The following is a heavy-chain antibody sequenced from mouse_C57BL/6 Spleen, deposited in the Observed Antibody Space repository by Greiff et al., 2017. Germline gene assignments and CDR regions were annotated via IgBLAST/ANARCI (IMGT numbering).Heavy chain of an antibody. V-gene: IGHV5-17*01. CDR1: GFTFSDYG. CDR3: ARIGREAMDY. CDR2: ISSGSSTI. Sequence: EVQLVESGGGLVKPGGSLKLSCAASGFTFSDYGMHWVSQAPEKGLEWVAYISSGSSTIYYEDKVKGRFTISRDNAKNTLYLQMTSLRSEDTAMYYCARIGREAMDYWGQGTLVTVSA. J-gene: IGHJ4*01.